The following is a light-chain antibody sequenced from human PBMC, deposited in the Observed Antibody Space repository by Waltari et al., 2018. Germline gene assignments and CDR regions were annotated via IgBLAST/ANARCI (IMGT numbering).Light chain of an antibody. V-gene: IGKV1-39*01. CDR1: QSISSY. CDR2: AAS. J-gene: IGKJ3*01. CDR3: QQSYSTPFT. Sequence: DIQMTQSPSSLSASVGDRVTLTSRASQSISSYLNWYQQKPGKAPKLLIYAASSLQSGVPSRFSGSGSGTDFTLTISSLQPEDFATYYCQQSYSTPFTFGPGTKVDIK.